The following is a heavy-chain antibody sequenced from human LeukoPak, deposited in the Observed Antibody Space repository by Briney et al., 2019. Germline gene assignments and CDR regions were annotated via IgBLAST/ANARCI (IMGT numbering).Heavy chain of an antibody. CDR1: GYTFSAYY. CDR2: MNPNSGGT. CDR3: ARQGSNSSGWYPVDD. D-gene: IGHD6-19*01. J-gene: IGHJ4*02. Sequence: ASVKVSCKTSGYTFSAYYIHWLRQAPGQGLGWMGWMNPNSGGTKYAQTFQSRVTLTRDTSISTAYLELSSLTSDDTAVYFCARQGSNSSGWYPVDDWGQGTLVTVSS. V-gene: IGHV1-2*02.